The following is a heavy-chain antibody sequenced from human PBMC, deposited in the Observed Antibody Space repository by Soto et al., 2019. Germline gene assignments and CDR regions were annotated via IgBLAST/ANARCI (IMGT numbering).Heavy chain of an antibody. J-gene: IGHJ4*02. Sequence: PSETLSLTCTVSGDSISSYYWTWIRQPPGKGLEYIGYIYYSGRTYYNPSLKSRVTISVDTSKNQFSLKLSSVTAADTAVYYCARDGNYDFWSGYFLNRKYYFDYWGQGTLVTVSS. V-gene: IGHV4-59*01. CDR1: GDSISSYY. CDR3: ARDGNYDFWSGYFLNRKYYFDY. CDR2: IYYSGRT. D-gene: IGHD3-3*01.